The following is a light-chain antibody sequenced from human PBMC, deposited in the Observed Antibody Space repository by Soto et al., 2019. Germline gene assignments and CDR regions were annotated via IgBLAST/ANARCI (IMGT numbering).Light chain of an antibody. CDR3: QQSGSSPRT. Sequence: EIVLTQSPGTLSLSPGERATLSCRASQSVSNVYLAWYQQKPRQAPRLLIYDTSNRATGIPDRFSGSGSGTDFTLTISRLEPEDFAVYYCQQSGSSPRTFGQGTKLEIK. CDR1: QSVSNVY. J-gene: IGKJ2*01. V-gene: IGKV3-20*01. CDR2: DTS.